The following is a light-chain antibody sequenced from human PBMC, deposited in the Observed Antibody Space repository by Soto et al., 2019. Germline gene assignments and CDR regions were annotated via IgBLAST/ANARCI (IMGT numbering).Light chain of an antibody. J-gene: IGKJ5*01. Sequence: EIVLTQSPGTLSLSPGERATLSCRASQSLSRSYLAWYRQKPGQAPRLLIYDASRRATGIPDRFSGSGSGTDFTLTISRLEPEDFAVYYCQQYGNSPPITVGQGTRLEIK. CDR2: DAS. CDR1: QSLSRSY. CDR3: QQYGNSPPIT. V-gene: IGKV3-20*01.